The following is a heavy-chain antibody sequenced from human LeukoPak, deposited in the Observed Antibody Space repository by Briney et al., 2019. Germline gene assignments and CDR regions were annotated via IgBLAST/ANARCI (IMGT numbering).Heavy chain of an antibody. J-gene: IGHJ4*02. D-gene: IGHD2/OR15-2a*01. V-gene: IGHV3-23*01. CDR1: GFTFTSYS. CDR3: AKDLSPGHY. CDR2: IIGSGDTT. Sequence: GGSLRLSCAASGFTFTSYSMSWVRQAPGKGLEWVSAIIGSGDTTYYAESVKGRFTISRDNSKNTLYLQMNSLRAEDTAVYYCAKDLSPGHYWGQGTLVTVSS.